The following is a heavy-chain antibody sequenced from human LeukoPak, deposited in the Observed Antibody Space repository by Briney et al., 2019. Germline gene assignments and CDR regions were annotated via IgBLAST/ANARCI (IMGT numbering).Heavy chain of an antibody. Sequence: GASVKVSCKASGYTFASYDINWVRQATGQGLEWVGWMNPNSGNTGYAQKFQGRVTITRNTSISTAYMELSSLRSEYTAVSYCARGKSIGSSWQFDYWGQGTLVTVSS. CDR1: GYTFASYD. V-gene: IGHV1-8*03. J-gene: IGHJ4*02. CDR2: MNPNSGNT. D-gene: IGHD6-13*01. CDR3: ARGKSIGSSWQFDY.